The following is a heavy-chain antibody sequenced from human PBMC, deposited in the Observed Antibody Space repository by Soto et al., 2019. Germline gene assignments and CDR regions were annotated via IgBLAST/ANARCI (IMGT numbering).Heavy chain of an antibody. CDR2: ISYDGSNK. Sequence: ESGGGVVQPGRSLRLSCAASGFTFSSYAMHWVRQAPGKGLEWVAVISYDGSNKYYADSVKGRFTISRDNSKNTLYLQMNSLRAEETAVYYCATLGGKLYYDYGMDVWGQGTTVTVSS. V-gene: IGHV3-30-3*01. CDR3: ATLGGKLYYDYGMDV. CDR1: GFTFSSYA. J-gene: IGHJ6*02. D-gene: IGHD3-16*01.